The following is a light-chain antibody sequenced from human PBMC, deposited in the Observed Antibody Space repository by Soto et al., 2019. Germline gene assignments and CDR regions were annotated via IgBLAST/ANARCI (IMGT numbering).Light chain of an antibody. J-gene: IGLJ2*01. CDR1: TSNLGGNT. CDR2: TNN. CDR3: AAWDDSLNAVV. Sequence: QSVLTQPPSVSGTPGHKVSISCSGSTSNLGGNTVNWYQQLPGTAPKLLIYTNNQRPSGVPDRFSGSKSGTSPSLAISDLRSEDEADFYCAAWDDSLNAVVFGGGTKLTVL. V-gene: IGLV1-44*01.